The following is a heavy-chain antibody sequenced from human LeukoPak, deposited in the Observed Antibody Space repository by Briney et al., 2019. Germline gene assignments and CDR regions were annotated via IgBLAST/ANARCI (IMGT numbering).Heavy chain of an antibody. V-gene: IGHV1-18*01. J-gene: IGHJ6*03. CDR1: GYTFTSYG. CDR2: ISAYNGNT. CDR3: ARDLVTVRSSWTYYYYCYMDV. D-gene: IGHD6-13*01. Sequence: ASVKVSCKASGYTFTSYGISWVRQAPGQGLEWMGWISAYNGNTNYAQKLQGRVTMTTDTSTSTAYMELSKLRSDDTAVYYCARDLVTVRSSWTYYYYCYMDVWGKGTTVTISS.